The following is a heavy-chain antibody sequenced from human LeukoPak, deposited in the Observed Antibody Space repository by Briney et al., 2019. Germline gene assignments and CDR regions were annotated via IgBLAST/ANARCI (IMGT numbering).Heavy chain of an antibody. Sequence: PGGSLRLSCAASGFTFTDYAMSWVRQAPGKGLECVSTIRGSGGSTYYADSVKGRFTISRDNSNNTLFVHMYSLRAEDTAVYYCAKVRSGSANWALRIFDNWGQGTLVTVSS. CDR2: IRGSGGST. V-gene: IGHV3-23*01. CDR1: GFTFTDYA. D-gene: IGHD1-1*01. CDR3: AKVRSGSANWALRIFDN. J-gene: IGHJ4*02.